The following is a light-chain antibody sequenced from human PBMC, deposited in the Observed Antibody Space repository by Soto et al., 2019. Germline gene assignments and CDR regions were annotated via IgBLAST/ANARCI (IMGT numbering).Light chain of an antibody. CDR3: LQHNSFPLS. CDR1: QGIRTD. J-gene: IGKJ4*01. Sequence: DIQMTQSPSSLSASVGDRVTITCRASQGIRTDLGWYQQKAGKAPKRLIYAASILQRGVPSRFSGSGSGTEFTLTISRLQPEAFATYYCLQHNSFPLSYGGGTKVEIE. CDR2: AAS. V-gene: IGKV1-17*01.